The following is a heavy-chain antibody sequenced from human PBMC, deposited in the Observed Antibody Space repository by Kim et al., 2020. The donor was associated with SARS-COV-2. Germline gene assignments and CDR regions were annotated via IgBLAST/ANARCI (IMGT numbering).Heavy chain of an antibody. CDR2: IWYDGSKE. J-gene: IGHJ6*01. CDR1: GFTFSSYA. CDR3: ARDQRRKGGSGTYWPYG. Sequence: GGSLRLSCAASGFTFSSYAMHWVRQAPGKGLEWVAFIWYDGSKEFYGDSLKGRFTISRDNAKKVLYLQMNSLRPEDTAVYFCARDQRRKGGSGTYWPYG. V-gene: IGHV3-33*01. D-gene: IGHD3-10*01.